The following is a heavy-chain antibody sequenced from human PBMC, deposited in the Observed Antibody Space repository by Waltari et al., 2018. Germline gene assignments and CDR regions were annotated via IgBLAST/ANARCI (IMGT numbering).Heavy chain of an antibody. V-gene: IGHV3-13*01. J-gene: IGHJ4*02. D-gene: IGHD3-22*01. Sequence: EVQLVESGGGLVKPGGSLRLSCAASGFTFSSYDMHWVRQATGKGLEWVSAIGTAGDTYYPGSVKGRFTISRENAKNSLYLQMNSLRAGDTAVYYCARDSSGTGFDYWGQGTLVTVSS. CDR1: GFTFSSYD. CDR2: IGTAGDT. CDR3: ARDSSGTGFDY.